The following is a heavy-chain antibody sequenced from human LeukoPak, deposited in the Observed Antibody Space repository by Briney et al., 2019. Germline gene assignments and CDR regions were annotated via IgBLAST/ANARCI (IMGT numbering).Heavy chain of an antibody. V-gene: IGHV3-53*01. Sequence: GGSLRLSCAASEFSVGSNYMTCVRQAPGEGLEWVSLIYSGGSTYYADSAKGRCTISRENSKNTLYLQMNSLRAEDTAVYYCARRAGAYSHPYDYWGQGTLVTVSS. D-gene: IGHD4/OR15-4a*01. CDR3: ARRAGAYSHPYDY. J-gene: IGHJ4*02. CDR2: IYSGGST. CDR1: EFSVGSNY.